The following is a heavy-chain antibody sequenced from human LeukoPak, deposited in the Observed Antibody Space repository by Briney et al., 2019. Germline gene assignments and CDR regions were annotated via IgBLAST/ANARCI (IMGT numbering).Heavy chain of an antibody. CDR1: GFTFSSHS. Sequence: GGSLRLSCAASGFTFSSHSMNWVRQAPGKGLEWVSYISSSSSTIYYADSVKGRFTISRDNAKNSLYLQMNSLRAEDTAVYYCARSRSGWLVYWGQGTLVTVSS. J-gene: IGHJ4*02. CDR3: ARSRSGWLVY. CDR2: ISSSSSTI. D-gene: IGHD6-19*01. V-gene: IGHV3-48*01.